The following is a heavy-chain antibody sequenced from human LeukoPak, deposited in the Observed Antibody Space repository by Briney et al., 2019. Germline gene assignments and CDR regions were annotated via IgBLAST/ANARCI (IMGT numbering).Heavy chain of an antibody. CDR2: IYNDDKT. D-gene: IGHD2-21*01. Sequence: GGSLILSCAASGFTVSSNSMTWVRQAPGKGLEWVSVIYNDDKTESADSVQGRFTISRDNSKNTLYLQMNSLRAEDTAVYYCARGVIQRGLFESWGQGTLVTVSS. J-gene: IGHJ4*02. V-gene: IGHV3-53*01. CDR1: GFTVSSNS. CDR3: ARGVIQRGLFES.